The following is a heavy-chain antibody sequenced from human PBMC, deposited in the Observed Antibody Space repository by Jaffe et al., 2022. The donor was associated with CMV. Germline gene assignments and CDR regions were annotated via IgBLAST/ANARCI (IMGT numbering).Heavy chain of an antibody. Sequence: EVQLLESGGGLVQPGGSLRLSCAASKFTFSNYAMSWVRQAPGKGLEWVSLISGSGGRIYYADSVKGRFTISRDNSKNTLSLQMNSLRAEDTAIYYCTKPHGEPSWGQGTLVTVSS. V-gene: IGHV3-23*01. CDR3: TKPHGEPS. CDR2: ISGSGGRI. CDR1: KFTFSNYA. D-gene: IGHD3-10*01. J-gene: IGHJ1*01.